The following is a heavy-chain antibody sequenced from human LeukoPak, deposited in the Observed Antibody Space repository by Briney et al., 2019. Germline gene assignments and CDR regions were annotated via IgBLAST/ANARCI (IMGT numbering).Heavy chain of an antibody. V-gene: IGHV3-21*01. D-gene: IGHD3-10*01. CDR1: GFTFSSYS. CDR3: ATSLLWFGERFDY. J-gene: IGHJ4*02. CDR2: ISSSSSYI. Sequence: PGGSLRLSCAASGFTFSSYSMNWVRQAPGKGLEWASSISSSSSYIYYADSVKGRFTISRDNAKNSLYLQMNSLRAEDTAVYYCATSLLWFGERFDYWGQGTLVTVSS.